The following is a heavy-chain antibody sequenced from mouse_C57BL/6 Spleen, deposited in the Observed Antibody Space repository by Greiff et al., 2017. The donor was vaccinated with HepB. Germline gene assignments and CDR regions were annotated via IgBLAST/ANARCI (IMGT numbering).Heavy chain of an antibody. CDR2: IYPRSGNT. CDR3: ARSDYYGSRYFDV. D-gene: IGHD1-1*01. V-gene: IGHV1-81*01. CDR1: GYTFTSYG. J-gene: IGHJ1*03. Sequence: VQLQESGAELARPGASVKLSCKASGYTFTSYGISWVKQRTGQGLEWIGEIYPRSGNTYYNEKFKGKATLTADKSSSTAYMEIRSLTSEDSAVYFCARSDYYGSRYFDVWGTGTTVTVSS.